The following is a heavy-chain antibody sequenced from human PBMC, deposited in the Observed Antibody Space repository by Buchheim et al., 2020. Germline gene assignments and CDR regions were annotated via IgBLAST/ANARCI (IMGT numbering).Heavy chain of an antibody. V-gene: IGHV1-8*01. D-gene: IGHD3-10*01. CDR3: ARGRVLLWFGELLLPHPHYYYYYYGMDV. CDR1: GYTFTSYD. Sequence: QVQLVQSGAEVKKPGASVKVSCKASGYTFTSYDINWVRQATGQGLEWMGWMNPNSGNTGYAQKFQGRVTMTRNTSISTAYMELSSLRSEDTAVYYCARGRVLLWFGELLLPHPHYYYYYYGMDVWGQGTT. CDR2: MNPNSGNT. J-gene: IGHJ6*02.